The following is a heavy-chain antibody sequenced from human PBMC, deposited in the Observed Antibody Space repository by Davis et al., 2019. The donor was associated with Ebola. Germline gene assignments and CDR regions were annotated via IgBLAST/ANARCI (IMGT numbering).Heavy chain of an antibody. Sequence: MPSETLSLTCAVYGGSFSGYYWSWIRQPPGKGLEWIGEINHSGSTNYNPSLKSRVTISVDTSKNQFSLKLSSVTAADTAVYYCARSYDSSGYYKADAFDIWGQGTMVTVSS. CDR2: INHSGST. CDR1: GGSFSGYY. J-gene: IGHJ3*02. CDR3: ARSYDSSGYYKADAFDI. D-gene: IGHD3-22*01. V-gene: IGHV4-34*01.